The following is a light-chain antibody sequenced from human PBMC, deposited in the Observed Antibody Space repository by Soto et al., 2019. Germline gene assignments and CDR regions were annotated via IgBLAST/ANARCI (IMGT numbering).Light chain of an antibody. CDR1: QSVSSSY. CDR2: GAS. J-gene: IGKJ1*01. V-gene: IGKV3-20*01. Sequence: EIVLTQSPGTLSLSPGERATLSCRASQSVSSSYLAWYQQKPGQAPRLLIYGASSRATGIPDRFSGSGSGTDFTLTISRLEPEDFAVYYCQQYGRSQGTFGQGTKV. CDR3: QQYGRSQGT.